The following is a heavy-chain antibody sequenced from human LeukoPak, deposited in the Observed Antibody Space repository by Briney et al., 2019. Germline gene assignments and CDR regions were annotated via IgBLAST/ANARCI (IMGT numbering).Heavy chain of an antibody. CDR3: ARDTYCTGGRCYSRVGY. Sequence: ASVKVSCKASGYTFTNYPMNWVRQAPGQGLEWMGWINTNTGNPMYARGFTERFVFSWDTSVTTAYLEINSLKPEDTAVYFCARDTYCTGGRCYSRVGYWGQGTVVTVSS. CDR2: INTNTGNP. J-gene: IGHJ4*02. V-gene: IGHV7-4-1*02. CDR1: GYTFTNYP. D-gene: IGHD2-15*01.